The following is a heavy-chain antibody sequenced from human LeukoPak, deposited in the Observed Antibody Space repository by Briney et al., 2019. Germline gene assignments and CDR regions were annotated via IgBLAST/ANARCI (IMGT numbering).Heavy chain of an antibody. V-gene: IGHV3-23*01. CDR2: FSGSGGRT. D-gene: IGHD6-13*01. CDR1: RFTFSTYA. J-gene: IGHJ4*02. CDR3: AKVTSSWNYFDY. Sequence: GGSLRLSCAASRFTFSTYAMSWVRQAPGKGLEWVSTFSGSGGRTYYADSVKGRFTISRDNSKNTLYLQMNSLRAEDTAVYYCAKVTSSWNYFDYWGQGPPVTVSS.